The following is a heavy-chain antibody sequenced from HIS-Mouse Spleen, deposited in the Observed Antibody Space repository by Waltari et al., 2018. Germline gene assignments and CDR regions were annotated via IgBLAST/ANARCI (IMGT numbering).Heavy chain of an antibody. D-gene: IGHD3-3*01. CDR3: ARSESRFLEWLDWFDP. J-gene: IGHJ5*02. CDR2: ISAYNGNT. V-gene: IGHV1-18*01. CDR1: GYTFTSYG. Sequence: QVQLVQSGAEVKKPGASVKVSCKASGYTFTSYGFSWVRQAPGQGLEWMGWISAYNGNTNYAQKLQGRVTMTTDTSTSTAYMELRSLRSDDTAVYYCARSESRFLEWLDWFDPWGQGTLVTVSS.